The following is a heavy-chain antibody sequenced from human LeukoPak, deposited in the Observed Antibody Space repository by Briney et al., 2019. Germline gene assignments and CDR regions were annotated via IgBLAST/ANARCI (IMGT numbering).Heavy chain of an antibody. CDR2: INPNSGGT. Sequence: ASVKVSCMASGYTFTGYYMHWVRQAPGQGLEWMGWINPNSGGTNYAQKFQGRVTMTRDTSISTAYMELSRLRSDDTAVYYCARGTNRRYCSSTSCYTNWFDPWGQGTLVTVSS. CDR3: ARGTNRRYCSSTSCYTNWFDP. CDR1: GYTFTGYY. D-gene: IGHD2-2*02. J-gene: IGHJ5*02. V-gene: IGHV1-2*02.